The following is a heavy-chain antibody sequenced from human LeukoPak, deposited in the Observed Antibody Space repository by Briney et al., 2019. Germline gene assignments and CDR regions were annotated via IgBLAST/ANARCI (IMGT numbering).Heavy chain of an antibody. Sequence: ASVKVSCKASGYTFTGYYMHWVRQAPGQGLEWMGWINPNSGGTNYAQKFQDWVTMTRDTSISTAYMELSRLRSDDTAVYYCARELRHTPYYYGMDVWGQGTTVTVSS. CDR3: ARELRHTPYYYGMDV. D-gene: IGHD2-8*01. CDR2: INPNSGGT. J-gene: IGHJ6*02. CDR1: GYTFTGYY. V-gene: IGHV1-2*04.